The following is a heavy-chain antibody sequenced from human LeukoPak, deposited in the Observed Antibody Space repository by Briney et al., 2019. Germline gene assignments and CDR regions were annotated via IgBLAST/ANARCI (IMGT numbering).Heavy chain of an antibody. CDR1: GGSISSGGYS. D-gene: IGHD3-22*01. J-gene: IGHJ4*02. CDR2: IYYSGST. V-gene: IGHV4-31*03. Sequence: SETLSLTCTVSGGSISSGGYSWSWIRQHPGKGLEWIGYIYYSGSTYYNPSLKSRVTISVDTSKNQFSLKLSSVTAADTAVYXXXXXDSSGYRYYFDYWGQGTLVTVSS. CDR3: XXXDSSGYRYYFDY.